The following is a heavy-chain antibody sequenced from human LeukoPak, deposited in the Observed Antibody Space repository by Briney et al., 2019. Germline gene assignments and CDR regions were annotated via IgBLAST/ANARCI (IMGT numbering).Heavy chain of an antibody. V-gene: IGHV1-46*01. J-gene: IGHJ4*02. Sequence: ASVKVSCKASGYTFTSYYMHWVRQAPGQGLEWMGIINPSGGSTSYAQKFQGRVTMTRNTSISTAYMELSSLRSEDTAVYYCARDRRWFGIDYWGQGTLVTVSS. CDR1: GYTFTSYY. CDR3: ARDRRWFGIDY. D-gene: IGHD3-10*01. CDR2: INPSGGST.